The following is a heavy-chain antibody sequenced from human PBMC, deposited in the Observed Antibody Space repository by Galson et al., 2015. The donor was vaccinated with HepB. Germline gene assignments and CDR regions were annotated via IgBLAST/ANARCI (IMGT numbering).Heavy chain of an antibody. J-gene: IGHJ4*02. V-gene: IGHV3-49*03. CDR1: GFPFGNYA. CDR2: IKSKTFGGTT. CDR3: TLGGAAAY. D-gene: IGHD2-15*01. Sequence: SLRLSCAGSGFPFGNYAMSWFRQAPGKGLEWLGYIKSKTFGGTTQYAASVGGRFTISRDDSASLAYLQMNKLRIEDTAMYYCTLGGAAAYWGQGTLVTVS.